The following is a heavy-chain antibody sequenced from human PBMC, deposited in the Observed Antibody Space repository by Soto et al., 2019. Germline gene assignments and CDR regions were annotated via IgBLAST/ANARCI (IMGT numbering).Heavy chain of an antibody. CDR2: ISGGGHT. V-gene: IGHV3-23*01. Sequence: PGESLKISCAASEFTFSDYGMSWVRQAPGKGLEWVSVISGGGHTYYADSVKGRFTISRDNSKNTLYLQMNSLRAEDTALYYCTNTAAVSHLAARFQHWGQGTLVTVSS. CDR1: EFTFSDYG. D-gene: IGHD6-6*01. J-gene: IGHJ1*01. CDR3: TNTAAVSHLAARFQH.